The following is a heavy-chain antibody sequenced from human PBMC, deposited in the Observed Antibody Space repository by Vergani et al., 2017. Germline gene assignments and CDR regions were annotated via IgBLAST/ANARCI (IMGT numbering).Heavy chain of an antibody. Sequence: EVQLLESGGGLVQPGGSLRLSCAASGFTFSSYSMNWVRQAPGKGLEWVSSISSSSSYIYYADSVKGRFTISRDNAKNSLYLQMNSLRAEDTAVYYCARDTGCSSTSCYRYYYYYGMDVWGQGTTVTVSS. CDR2: ISSSSSYI. V-gene: IGHV3-21*01. J-gene: IGHJ6*02. CDR1: GFTFSSYS. CDR3: ARDTGCSSTSCYRYYYYYGMDV. D-gene: IGHD2-2*02.